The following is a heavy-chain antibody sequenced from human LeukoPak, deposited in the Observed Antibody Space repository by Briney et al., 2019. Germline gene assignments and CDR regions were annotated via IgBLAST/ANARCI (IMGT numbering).Heavy chain of an antibody. CDR1: GFTISDYS. CDR3: AKLAKYFYGSETYYFFEH. D-gene: IGHD3-10*01. J-gene: IGHJ4*02. CDR2: INQDGTEK. Sequence: GGSLRLSCAASGFTISDYSMSWVRQAPGKGLEWVANINQDGTEKYYVDSVKGRFTISRDNAKNSLYLQMNSLRVEDTAVYYCAKLAKYFYGSETYYFFEHWGQGTPVTASS. V-gene: IGHV3-7*01.